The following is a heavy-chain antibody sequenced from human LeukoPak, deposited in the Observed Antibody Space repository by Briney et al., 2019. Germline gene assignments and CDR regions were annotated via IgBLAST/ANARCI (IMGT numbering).Heavy chain of an antibody. V-gene: IGHV3-48*01. Sequence: GGSLRLSCAVSGFNFSTYNMNWVRQAPGKGLEWVSYISTSSRTIYYAASVKGRFTISRDNAKNSLYLQMNSLRAEDTAVYYCARDGYDFWSDYPTTLDYWGQGTLVTVSS. CDR2: ISTSSRTI. CDR1: GFNFSTYN. J-gene: IGHJ4*02. CDR3: ARDGYDFWSDYPTTLDY. D-gene: IGHD3-3*01.